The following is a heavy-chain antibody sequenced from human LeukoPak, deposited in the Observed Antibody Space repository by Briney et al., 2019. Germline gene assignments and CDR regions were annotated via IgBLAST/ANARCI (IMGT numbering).Heavy chain of an antibody. Sequence: SETLSLTCAVYGGSFSGYYWSWIRQPPAKGLEWMGEINHSGSTNYNPSLKSRVTISVDTSKNQFSLKLSSVTAADTAVYYCARANLEEGYSGYVPYWGQGTLVTVSS. CDR1: GGSFSGYY. D-gene: IGHD5-12*01. CDR2: INHSGST. J-gene: IGHJ4*02. CDR3: ARANLEEGYSGYVPY. V-gene: IGHV4-34*01.